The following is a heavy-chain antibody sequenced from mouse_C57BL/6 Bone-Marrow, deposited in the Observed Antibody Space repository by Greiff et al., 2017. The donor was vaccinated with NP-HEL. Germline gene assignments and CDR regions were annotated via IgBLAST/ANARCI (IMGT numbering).Heavy chain of an antibody. CDR3: ARTRYSDY. D-gene: IGHD1-1*01. Sequence: LEESGPELVKPGASVKISCKASGYSFTSYYIHWVKQRPGQGLEWIGWIYPGSGNTKYNEKFKGKATLTADTSSSTAYMQLSSLTSEDSAVYYCARTRYSDYWGQGTTLTVSS. CDR2: IYPGSGNT. J-gene: IGHJ2*01. V-gene: IGHV1-66*01. CDR1: GYSFTSYY.